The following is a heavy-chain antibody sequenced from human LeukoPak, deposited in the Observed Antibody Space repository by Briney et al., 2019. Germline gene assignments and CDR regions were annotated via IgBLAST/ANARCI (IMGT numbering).Heavy chain of an antibody. CDR3: AKGSGLVGADY. CDR1: GFTFSSYE. V-gene: IGHV3-48*03. CDR2: ISSSGSTI. J-gene: IGHJ4*02. D-gene: IGHD6-19*01. Sequence: PGGSLRLSCAASGFTFSSYEMNWVSQAPGKGLEWVSYISSSGSTIYYADSVKGRFTISRDNAKNSLYLQMNSLRAEDTAVYYCAKGSGLVGADYWGQGTLVTVSS.